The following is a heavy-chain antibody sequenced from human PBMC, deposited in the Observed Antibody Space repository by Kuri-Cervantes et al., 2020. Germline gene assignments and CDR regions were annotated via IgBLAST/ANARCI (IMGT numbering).Heavy chain of an antibody. V-gene: IGHV3-49*03. D-gene: IGHD6-13*01. CDR2: IASEPYGATA. Sequence: GESLKISCTGSGFTFGDYAMSWFRQAPGKGLEWVGFIASEPYGATAEYAASVKGRFTILRDDAKNSAYLQMNSLKTEDTAVYYCSSSGYSSTWSLIYFDYWGQGVRVTVSS. CDR3: SSSGYSSTWSLIYFDY. J-gene: IGHJ4*02. CDR1: GFTFGDYA.